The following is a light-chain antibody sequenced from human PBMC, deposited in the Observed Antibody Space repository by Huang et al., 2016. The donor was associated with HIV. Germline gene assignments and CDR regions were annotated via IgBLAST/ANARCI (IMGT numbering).Light chain of an antibody. CDR3: QQFNNWPPA. J-gene: IGKJ4*01. V-gene: IGKV3-15*01. Sequence: ETLMTQFPATLSVSPGERATLSCRASQHVRNNLAWYQQKPGQAPRLLFYEASSRATGVPGRFSASGSGIDFTLTISSLQSEEFAVYYCQQFNNWPPAFGGGTTVEIK. CDR1: QHVRNN. CDR2: EAS.